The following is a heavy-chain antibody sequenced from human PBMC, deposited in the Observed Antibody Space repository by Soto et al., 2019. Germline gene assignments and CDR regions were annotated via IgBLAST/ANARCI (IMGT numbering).Heavy chain of an antibody. CDR2: IWYDGSNK. CDR1: GFTFSSYG. D-gene: IGHD3-3*01. Sequence: GGSLRISCAASGFTFSSYGMHWVRQAPGKGLEWVAVIWYDGSNKYYADSVKGRFTISRDNSKSTLYLQMNSLRAEDTAVYYCARGRYYDFWSGYSGPLFDYWGQGTLVTVSS. CDR3: ARGRYYDFWSGYSGPLFDY. J-gene: IGHJ4*02. V-gene: IGHV3-33*01.